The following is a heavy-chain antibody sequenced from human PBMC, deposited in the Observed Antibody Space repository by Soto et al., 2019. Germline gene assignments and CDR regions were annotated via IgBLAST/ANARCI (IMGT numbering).Heavy chain of an antibody. CDR3: ARTDYGDSNDYYYYGMDV. D-gene: IGHD4-17*01. CDR1: GDTFSFYT. Sequence: SVKVSCKASGDTFSFYTINWVRQAPGLGLEWMGRVNPILSMSNYAQKFQGRVTMTTDTSTSTAYMELRSLRSDDTAVYYCARTDYGDSNDYYYYGMDVWGQGTTVTVSS. V-gene: IGHV1-69*02. J-gene: IGHJ6*02. CDR2: VNPILSMS.